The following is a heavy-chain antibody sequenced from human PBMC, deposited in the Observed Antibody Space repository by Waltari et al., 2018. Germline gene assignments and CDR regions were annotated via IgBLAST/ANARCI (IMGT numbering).Heavy chain of an antibody. Sequence: QVQLVQSGAEVKKPGASVKVSCKASGYTFTGYYMHWVRQAPGQGLEWMGWINPNSGGTNYAQKVQGRVTMTRDTSISTAYMELSRLRSDDTAVYYCARELGFGELLQIDYWGQGTLVTVSS. D-gene: IGHD3-10*01. J-gene: IGHJ4*02. CDR3: ARELGFGELLQIDY. CDR1: GYTFTGYY. CDR2: INPNSGGT. V-gene: IGHV1-2*02.